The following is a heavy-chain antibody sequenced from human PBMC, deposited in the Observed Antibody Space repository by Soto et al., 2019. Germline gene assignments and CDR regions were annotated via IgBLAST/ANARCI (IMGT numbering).Heavy chain of an antibody. CDR2: INHSGST. CDR3: ARVWFGELLFTGRGIRTFDY. J-gene: IGHJ4*02. CDR1: GGSFSGYY. D-gene: IGHD3-10*01. V-gene: IGHV4-34*01. Sequence: QVQLQQWGAGLLKPSETLSLTCAVYGGSFSGYYWSWIRQPPGKGLEWIGEINHSGSTNYNPSLKSRVTISVDTSKNQFSLKLSSVTAADTAVYYCARVWFGELLFTGRGIRTFDYWGQGTLVTVSS.